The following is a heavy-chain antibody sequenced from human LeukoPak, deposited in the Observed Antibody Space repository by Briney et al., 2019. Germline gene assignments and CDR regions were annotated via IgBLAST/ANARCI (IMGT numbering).Heavy chain of an antibody. Sequence: SETLSLTCTVSGGSISSYYWSWIRQPAGKGLEWIGRIYTSGSTNYNPSLKSRVTMSVDTSKNQFSLKLSSVTAADTAVYYCAREADITAAGTHIDYWGQGTLVTVSS. V-gene: IGHV4-4*07. J-gene: IGHJ4*02. CDR2: IYTSGST. D-gene: IGHD6-13*01. CDR3: AREADITAAGTHIDY. CDR1: GGSISSYY.